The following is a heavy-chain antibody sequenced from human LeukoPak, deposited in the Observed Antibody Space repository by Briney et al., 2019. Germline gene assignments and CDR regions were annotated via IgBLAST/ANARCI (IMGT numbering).Heavy chain of an antibody. CDR3: ASGSHHEVGAY. V-gene: IGHV3-74*01. CDR1: GFTFSTYW. CDR2: ISGDGRST. Sequence: RAGGSLRLSCAASGFTFSTYWMNWVRQGPGTGLVWVARISGDGRSTNYADSVKGRFTISRDNAKNTLYLQMNSLRAEDSAAYYCASGSHHEVGAYWGQGTLVTVSS. J-gene: IGHJ4*02. D-gene: IGHD1-26*01.